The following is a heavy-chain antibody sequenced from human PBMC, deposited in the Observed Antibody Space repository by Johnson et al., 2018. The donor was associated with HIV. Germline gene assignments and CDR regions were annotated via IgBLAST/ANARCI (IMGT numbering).Heavy chain of an antibody. CDR3: ARGFNSGYNDAFDI. J-gene: IGHJ3*02. CDR2: ISSSGTTI. Sequence: VQLVESGGGVVQPGRSLRLSCAASGFTFSNYGMHWVRQAPGKGLEWVSYISSSGTTIYYADSVKGRFTISRDNAKNSLYLQMNSPRAEDTALYYCARGFNSGYNDAFDIWGQGTMVTVSS. D-gene: IGHD3-22*01. CDR1: GFTFSNYG. V-gene: IGHV3-48*04.